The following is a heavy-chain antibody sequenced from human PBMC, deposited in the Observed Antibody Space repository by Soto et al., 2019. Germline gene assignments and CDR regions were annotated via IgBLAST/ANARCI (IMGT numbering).Heavy chain of an antibody. CDR1: GFTCSTYW. CDR2: INGDATIS. D-gene: IGHD6-19*01. J-gene: IGHJ2*01. CDR3: ARRVAVPGTANWYFDL. Sequence: EVPLVESGGDLVQPGGSLRLSCVAYGFTCSTYWIHWVRQPPGKGLVWVSRINGDATISNYADSVKGRFTISRDNAKKTVYLQMNRLRAEDTAMYYCARRVAVPGTANWYFDLWGRGTLVTVSS. V-gene: IGHV3-74*01.